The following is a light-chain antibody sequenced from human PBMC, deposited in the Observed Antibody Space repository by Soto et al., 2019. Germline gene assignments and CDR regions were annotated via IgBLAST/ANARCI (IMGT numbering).Light chain of an antibody. CDR2: NAF. J-gene: IGKJ1*01. CDR1: QSVSSSY. V-gene: IGKV3-20*01. CDR3: QHYKT. Sequence: EIMLTQSPCTLSLSPGERATLSCRASQSVSSSYLAWYQQKPGQAPRLLIYNAFNRATGIPDRFSGSGSGTDFTLTISRLEPEDFAVYYCQHYKTFGQGTKVDIK.